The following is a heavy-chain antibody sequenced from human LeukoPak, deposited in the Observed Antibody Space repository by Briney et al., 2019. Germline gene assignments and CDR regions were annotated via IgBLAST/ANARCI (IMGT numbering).Heavy chain of an antibody. Sequence: PSETLSLTCTVSGGSLSPYYWTWIRQRPGKGLECVGYIHFSGSTYYNPSLGSRITMSVDTSKNQFYLRLSSVTAADTAVYYCAREIDWDYEGEFDYWGQGTLVTVSS. CDR2: IHFSGST. J-gene: IGHJ4*02. V-gene: IGHV4-59*01. D-gene: IGHD1-7*01. CDR1: GGSLSPYY. CDR3: AREIDWDYEGEFDY.